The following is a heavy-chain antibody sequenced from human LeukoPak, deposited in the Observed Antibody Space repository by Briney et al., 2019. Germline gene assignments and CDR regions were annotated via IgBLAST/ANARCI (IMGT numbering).Heavy chain of an antibody. V-gene: IGHV3-11*01. J-gene: IGHJ5*02. CDR2: MSSSGNTI. CDR1: GFTFSDYY. CDR3: ARPTSSGWYGGDYFDP. D-gene: IGHD6-19*01. Sequence: GGSLRLSCAASGFTFSDYYMSWIRQAPGKGLEWISYMSSSGNTIYYADSVKGRFTISRDNAKNSLYLQMNSLRPEDTAVYYCARPTSSGWYGGDYFDPWGQGTLVTVSS.